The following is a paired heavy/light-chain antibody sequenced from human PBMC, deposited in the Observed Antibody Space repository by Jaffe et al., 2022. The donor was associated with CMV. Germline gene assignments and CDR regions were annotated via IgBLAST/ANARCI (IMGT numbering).Heavy chain of an antibody. CDR1: GYTFNGHY. CDR2: INPNSGTT. CDR3: ARDLGIAVAGNNWFDP. J-gene: IGHJ5*02. V-gene: IGHV1-2*02. D-gene: IGHD6-19*01. Sequence: QVQLVQSGAEVKKPGASVKVSCKASGYTFNGHYIHWVRQAPGQGLEWMGWINPNSGTTEYGQKFQGRVTMTRDTSITTAYMELIRLRSDDTAMYYCARDLGIAVAGNNWFDPWGQGTLVTVSS.
Light chain of an antibody. V-gene: IGKV1-39*01. CDR1: QYINNN. Sequence: DIQMTQSPSSLSASVGDRVTITCRASQYINNNLNWYQQKPGKAPKLLIYGASSLQSGVPSRFSGSGYGTDFTLTISSLQPEDFATYYCQQSYSTPPVTFGQGTKLEIK. J-gene: IGKJ2*01. CDR2: GAS. CDR3: QQSYSTPPVT.